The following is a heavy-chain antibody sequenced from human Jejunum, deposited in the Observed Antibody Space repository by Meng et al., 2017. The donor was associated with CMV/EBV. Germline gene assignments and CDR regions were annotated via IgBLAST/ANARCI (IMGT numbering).Heavy chain of an antibody. J-gene: IGHJ4*02. CDR2: IYYSGQI. V-gene: IGHV4-61*01. D-gene: IGHD5-12*01. CDR1: VYSVSIGSSY. CDR3: ARYYSGWYFDY. Sequence: TVSVYSVSIGSSYWSWIRQPPGKGLEWIGYIYYSGQINYNPSLKSRVTISVDTTKNQFSLKLSSVTAADTAVYFCARYYSGWYFDYWGQGTLVTVSS.